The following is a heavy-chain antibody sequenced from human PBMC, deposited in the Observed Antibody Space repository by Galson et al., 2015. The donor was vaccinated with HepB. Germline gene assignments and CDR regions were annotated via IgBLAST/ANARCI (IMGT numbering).Heavy chain of an antibody. J-gene: IGHJ4*02. D-gene: IGHD4/OR15-4a*01. V-gene: IGHV3-30*04. CDR2: ISYDGSNK. Sequence: SLRLSCAASGFTFSSYAMHWVRQAPGKGLEWVAVISYDGSNKYYADSVKGRFTISRDNSKNTLYLQMNSLRAEDTAVYYCAMMVPGGGFDYWGQGTLVTVSS. CDR1: GFTFSSYA. CDR3: AMMVPGGGFDY.